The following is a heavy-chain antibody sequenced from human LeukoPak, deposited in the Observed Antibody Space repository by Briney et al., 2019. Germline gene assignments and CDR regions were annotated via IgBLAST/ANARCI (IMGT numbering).Heavy chain of an antibody. Sequence: PGGSLRLSCAASGFTFSSYSMNWVCQAPGEGLEWVSSISSSSSYIYYADSVKGRFTISRDNAKNSLYLQMNSLRAEDTAVYYCARDVTLGNFDYWGQGILVIVSS. CDR1: GFTFSSYS. CDR3: ARDVTLGNFDY. J-gene: IGHJ4*02. D-gene: IGHD3-16*01. CDR2: ISSSSSYI. V-gene: IGHV3-21*01.